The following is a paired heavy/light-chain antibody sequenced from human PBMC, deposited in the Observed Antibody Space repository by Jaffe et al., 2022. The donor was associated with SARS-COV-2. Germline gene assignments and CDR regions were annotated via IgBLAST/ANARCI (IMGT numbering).Heavy chain of an antibody. CDR2: IYHSGRT. CDR1: GGSINRDGYY. Sequence: QVQLQESGPGQVKPPQTLSLTCTVSGGSINRDGYYWNWIRQHPGKGLEWIGSIYHSGRTSYNPSLSGRVDISIDLSNNQFSLALYSVTAADTAMYFCASNWSPYYYYGLDVWGQGTTVAVSS. J-gene: IGHJ6*02. CDR3: ASNWSPYYYYGLDV. D-gene: IGHD1-1*01. V-gene: IGHV4-31*03.
Light chain of an antibody. CDR3: MQALQTPYT. CDR2: MGS. V-gene: IGKV2-28*01. Sequence: DIVMTQSPLSLPVTPGEPASISCRSSQSLLHSNGHNYLDWYLQKPGQSPHLLFYMGSNRASGVPDRLSGSGSGTDFTLKISRVEADDVGIYYCMQALQTPYTFGQGTKLEIK. CDR1: QSLLHSNGHNY. J-gene: IGKJ2*01.